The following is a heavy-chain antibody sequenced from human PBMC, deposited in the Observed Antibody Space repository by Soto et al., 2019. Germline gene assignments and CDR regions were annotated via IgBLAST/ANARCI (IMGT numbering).Heavy chain of an antibody. J-gene: IGHJ6*03. V-gene: IGHV4-34*01. Sequence: SETLSLTCAVYGGSFSGYYWSWIRQPPGKGLEWIGEINHSGSTNYNPSLKSRVTISVDTSKNQFSLKLSSVTAADTAVYYCAGGWGSRYYYYYYLDVWGKGTTVTVSS. CDR1: GGSFSGYY. D-gene: IGHD3-16*01. CDR3: AGGWGSRYYYYYYLDV. CDR2: INHSGST.